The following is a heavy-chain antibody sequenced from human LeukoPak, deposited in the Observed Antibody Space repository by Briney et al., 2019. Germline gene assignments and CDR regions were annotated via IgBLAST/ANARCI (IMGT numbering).Heavy chain of an antibody. Sequence: SETLSLTCTVSGGSISSYYWSWIRQPPGKGLEWVGNIYYSGSTNYNHSLKSRVTISVDTTKNQLSLKLSPVTAADTAVYYCARLHDGYRYGADYWGQGTLVTAS. CDR2: IYYSGST. J-gene: IGHJ4*02. CDR1: GGSISSYY. V-gene: IGHV4-59*08. CDR3: ARLHDGYRYGADY. D-gene: IGHD5-18*01.